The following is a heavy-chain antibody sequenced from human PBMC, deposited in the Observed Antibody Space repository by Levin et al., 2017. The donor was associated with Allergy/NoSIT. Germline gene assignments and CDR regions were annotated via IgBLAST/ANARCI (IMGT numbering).Heavy chain of an antibody. CDR3: ARDEGYCSGGTCYRHFDY. Sequence: SGPTLVKPTQTLTLTCTFSGFSLSTGGVGVGWFRQPPGKALEWLALIYSDDDKRYSPSLNSRLTITKDTSKNRVVLTMTNMDPVDTATYYCARDEGYCSGGTCYRHFDYWGQGTPVTVSS. CDR1: GFSLSTGGVG. J-gene: IGHJ4*02. V-gene: IGHV2-5*02. D-gene: IGHD2-15*01. CDR2: IYSDDDK.